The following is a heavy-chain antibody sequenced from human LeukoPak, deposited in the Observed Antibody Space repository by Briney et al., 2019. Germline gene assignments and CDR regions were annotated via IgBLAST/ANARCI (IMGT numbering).Heavy chain of an antibody. D-gene: IGHD4/OR15-4a*01. V-gene: IGHV3-23*01. CDR2: ISGNGAST. CDR3: AKDLLAGPLTMWGYFDY. CDR1: GFTFSSYA. Sequence: QPGGSLILSCAASGFTFSSYAMNWVRQAPGKGLEWVSVISGNGASTYYADSVKGRFTISRDNSKNTVLLQMNSLRAEDTALYYCAKDLLAGPLTMWGYFDYWGLGTLVTVSS. J-gene: IGHJ4*02.